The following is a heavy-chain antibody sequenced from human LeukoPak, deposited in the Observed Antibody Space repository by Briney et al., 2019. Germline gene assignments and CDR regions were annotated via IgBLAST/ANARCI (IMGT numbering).Heavy chain of an antibody. Sequence: ASVKVSCKVSGYTFTDYYMHWLQQAPGKGLEWMGLVDPEDGETIYAEKFQGRVTITADTSTDTAYMELSSLRSEDTAVYYCAISSEQQLPWGQGTLVTVSS. CDR1: GYTFTDYY. CDR2: VDPEDGET. D-gene: IGHD6-13*01. CDR3: AISSEQQLP. V-gene: IGHV1-69-2*01. J-gene: IGHJ4*02.